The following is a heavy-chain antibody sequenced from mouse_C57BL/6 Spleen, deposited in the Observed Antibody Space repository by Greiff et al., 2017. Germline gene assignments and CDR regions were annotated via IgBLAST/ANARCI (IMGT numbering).Heavy chain of an antibody. CDR2: INYDGSST. V-gene: IGHV5-16*01. Sequence: EVKVEESEGGLVQPGSSMKLSCTASGFTFSDYYMTWVRQAPEKGLEWVANINYDGSSTYYLDSLKSRFIISRDNSKNILYLQMSSLKSEDTASDYWARGSGDGFPFDYWGQGTTLTVSS. D-gene: IGHD2-3*01. CDR3: ARGSGDGFPFDY. J-gene: IGHJ2*01. CDR1: GFTFSDYY.